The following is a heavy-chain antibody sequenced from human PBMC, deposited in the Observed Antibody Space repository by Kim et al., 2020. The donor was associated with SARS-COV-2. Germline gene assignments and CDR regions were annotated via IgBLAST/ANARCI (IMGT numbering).Heavy chain of an antibody. CDR2: ISYDGSNK. V-gene: IGHV3-30*18. CDR1: GFTFSSYG. Sequence: GGSLRLSCAASGFTFSSYGMHWVRQAPGKGLEWVAVISYDGSNKYYADSVKGRFTISRDNSKNTLYLQMNSLRAEDTAVYYCAKAEWGMVRGVLDYWGQGTLVTVSS. J-gene: IGHJ4*02. D-gene: IGHD3-10*01. CDR3: AKAEWGMVRGVLDY.